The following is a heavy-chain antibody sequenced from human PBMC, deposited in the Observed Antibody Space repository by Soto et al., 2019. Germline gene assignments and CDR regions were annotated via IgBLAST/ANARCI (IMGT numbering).Heavy chain of an antibody. D-gene: IGHD3-16*02. CDR3: AKSLGGVIEAFDR. Sequence: PGGSLRLSCAASGFTFSSYAMSWVRQAPGKGLEWVSAISGSGGSTYYADSVKGRFTISRDNSKNTLYLQMNSLRAEDTAVYYYAKSLGGVIEAFDRGGEGTMGAVSS. CDR2: ISGSGGST. J-gene: IGHJ3*02. V-gene: IGHV3-23*01. CDR1: GFTFSSYA.